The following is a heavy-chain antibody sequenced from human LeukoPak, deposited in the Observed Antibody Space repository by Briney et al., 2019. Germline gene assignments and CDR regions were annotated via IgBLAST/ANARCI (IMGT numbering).Heavy chain of an antibody. J-gene: IGHJ4*02. Sequence: GGSLRLSCAASGFTFSSYGMHWVRQALGKGLEWVAVISYDGSNKYYADSVKGRFTISRDNSKDTLYLQMNSLRAEDTTVYYCAKNALERGAYYFDYWGKGTLVTVSS. CDR2: ISYDGSNK. V-gene: IGHV3-30*18. D-gene: IGHD1-1*01. CDR1: GFTFSSYG. CDR3: AKNALERGAYYFDY.